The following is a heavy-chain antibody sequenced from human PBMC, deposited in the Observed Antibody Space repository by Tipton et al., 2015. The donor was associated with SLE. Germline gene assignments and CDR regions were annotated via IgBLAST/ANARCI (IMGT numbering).Heavy chain of an antibody. D-gene: IGHD6-6*01. CDR1: GFTFSSYW. J-gene: IGHJ6*03. CDR2: INSDGSST. CDR3: AGGLVHYYYYMDV. V-gene: IGHV3-74*01. Sequence: SLRLSCAASGFTFSSYWMHWVRQAPGKGLVWVSRINSDGSSTSYADSVKGRFTISRDNAKNTLYLQMNSLRAEDTAVYYCAGGLVHYYYYMDVWGKGTTVTVPS.